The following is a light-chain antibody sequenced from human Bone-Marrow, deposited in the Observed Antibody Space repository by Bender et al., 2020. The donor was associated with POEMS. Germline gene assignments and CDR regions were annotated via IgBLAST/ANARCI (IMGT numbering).Light chain of an antibody. V-gene: IGLV3-21*02. CDR1: NIGTKD. J-gene: IGLJ3*02. Sequence: YVLTQPPSVSVAPGQTAEVTCGGNNIGTKDVHWYQQKPGQAPVLVVSDDSVRPSGIPERFSGSKSGTSATLGITGLQPGDEADYYCGTWDNSLNPGRLFGGGTKLTVL. CDR2: DDS. CDR3: GTWDNSLNPGRL.